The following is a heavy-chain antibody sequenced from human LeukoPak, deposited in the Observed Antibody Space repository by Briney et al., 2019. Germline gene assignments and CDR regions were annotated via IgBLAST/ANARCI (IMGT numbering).Heavy chain of an antibody. Sequence: GGSLRLSCAASGFTVSSNCMSWVRQAPGKGLEWVSVIYSGGSTYYADSVKGRFTISRDNSKNTLYLQMNSLRAEDTAVYYCARLSEMLRGPEVIYYFEHWGQGTLVTVSS. J-gene: IGHJ4*02. CDR3: ARLSEMLRGPEVIYYFEH. V-gene: IGHV3-53*01. D-gene: IGHD3-10*01. CDR2: IYSGGST. CDR1: GFTVSSNC.